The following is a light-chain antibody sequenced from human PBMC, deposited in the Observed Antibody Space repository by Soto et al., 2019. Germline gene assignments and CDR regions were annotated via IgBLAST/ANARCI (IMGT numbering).Light chain of an antibody. J-gene: IGKJ2*01. CDR3: QQYGRSPYT. CDR1: QSVSSSY. CDR2: DAS. Sequence: EIVLTQSPGTLYLSPGERATLSCRASQSVSSSYLAWYQQKPGQAPRLLIYDASSRATGITERCSGSWSGTDFTLTISRLEHEDFAVYFCQQYGRSPYTFGQWTKREIK. V-gene: IGKV3-20*01.